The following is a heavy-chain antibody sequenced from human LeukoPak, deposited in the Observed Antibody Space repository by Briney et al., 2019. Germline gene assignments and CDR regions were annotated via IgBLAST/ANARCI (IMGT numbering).Heavy chain of an antibody. J-gene: IGHJ4*02. V-gene: IGHV4-39*02. CDR2: IYHSGST. CDR1: GDSISTSSSY. CDR3: ARGMATPLHYFDY. Sequence: PSETLSLTCSVSGDSISTSSSYWGWIRQPPGKGLEWIGSIYHSGSTYYKPSLKSRVTISLDTSKNHFSLKLSSVTAADTAVYYCARGMATPLHYFDYWGQGTLVTVSS. D-gene: IGHD5-24*01.